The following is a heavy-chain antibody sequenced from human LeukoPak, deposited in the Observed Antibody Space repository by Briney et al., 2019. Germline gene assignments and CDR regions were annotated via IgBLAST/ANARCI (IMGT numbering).Heavy chain of an antibody. Sequence: SETLSLTCAVYGGSFSGYYWSWIRQPPGKGLEWIGEINHSGSTNYNPSLKSRVTISVDTSKNQFSLKLSSVTAADTAVYYCARRRGGTNIAARFDPWGQGTLATVSS. V-gene: IGHV4-34*01. D-gene: IGHD6-6*01. J-gene: IGHJ5*02. CDR2: INHSGST. CDR1: GGSFSGYY. CDR3: ARRRGGTNIAARFDP.